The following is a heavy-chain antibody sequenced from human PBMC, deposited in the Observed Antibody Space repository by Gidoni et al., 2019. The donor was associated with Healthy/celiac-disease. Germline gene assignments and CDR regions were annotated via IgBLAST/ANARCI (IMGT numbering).Heavy chain of an antibody. CDR1: GGSISSSNW. D-gene: IGHD6-6*01. J-gene: IGHJ5*02. Sequence: QVQLQESGTGLVKPSGTLSLTCAVSGGSISSSNWLGWVRPPPGKGLEWIGEIYHSERTNYNPSLKILVTISVDKSKSQFSLKLSSVTAADTAVYYCARVRQLAWGWFDPWGQGTLVTVSS. CDR2: IYHSERT. CDR3: ARVRQLAWGWFDP. V-gene: IGHV4-4*02.